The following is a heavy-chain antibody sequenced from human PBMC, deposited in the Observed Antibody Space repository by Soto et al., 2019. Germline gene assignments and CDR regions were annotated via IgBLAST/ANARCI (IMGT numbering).Heavy chain of an antibody. CDR3: ARDLRHSRLPGMDV. CDR1: GFSFSYYE. J-gene: IGHJ6*02. CDR2: INSGGSIT. D-gene: IGHD2-15*01. V-gene: IGHV3-48*03. Sequence: GGSLRLSCAASGFSFSYYEMNWVRQAPGKGLEWVSYINSGGSITYYADSAKGRFTISRDNAKNTLYPQMNSLRSEDTAVYYCARDLRHSRLPGMDVWGQGTTVTVSS.